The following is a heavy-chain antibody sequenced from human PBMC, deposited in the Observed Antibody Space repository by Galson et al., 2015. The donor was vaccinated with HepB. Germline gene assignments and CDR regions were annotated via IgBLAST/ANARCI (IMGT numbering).Heavy chain of an antibody. J-gene: IGHJ5*01. Sequence: SLRLSCAASGFTFSSYWMHWVRQAPGKGLEWVSRIKGDGSHTIYADSVTGRFTISRDDAKNSLYLQMSSLRAEDTAVYYCARGFSSRGWFDYWGQGTLVTVSS. D-gene: IGHD6-13*01. CDR1: GFTFSSYW. CDR3: ARGFSSRGWFDY. CDR2: IKGDGSHT. V-gene: IGHV3-74*01.